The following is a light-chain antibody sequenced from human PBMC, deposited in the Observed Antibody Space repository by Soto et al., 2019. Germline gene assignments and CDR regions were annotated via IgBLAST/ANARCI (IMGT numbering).Light chain of an antibody. Sequence: QSALTQPRSVSGSPGQSVTISCTGTSSDVGGYIFVSWYQQHPGKAPKLMVYDVTKRPSGVPDRFSGSKSGNTASLTISGLQAEDEADYYCCSYAGTYTYVFGTGTKLTVL. CDR3: CSYAGTYTYV. CDR1: SSDVGGYIF. CDR2: DVT. J-gene: IGLJ1*01. V-gene: IGLV2-11*01.